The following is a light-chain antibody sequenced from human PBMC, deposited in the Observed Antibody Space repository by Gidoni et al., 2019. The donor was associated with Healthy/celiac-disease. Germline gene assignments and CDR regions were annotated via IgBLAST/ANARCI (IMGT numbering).Light chain of an antibody. CDR3: QQSYSTPLT. CDR2: AAS. V-gene: IGKV1-39*01. J-gene: IGKJ4*01. CDR1: QSISSY. Sequence: DIQMTQSPSSLSAFVGDRVTITCRASQSISSYLNWFQQKPGKAPKLLIYAASNLQSGVPSRFSGSGSGTDFTLTISSLQFEDFAAYYCQQSYSTPLTFGGXTKVEIK.